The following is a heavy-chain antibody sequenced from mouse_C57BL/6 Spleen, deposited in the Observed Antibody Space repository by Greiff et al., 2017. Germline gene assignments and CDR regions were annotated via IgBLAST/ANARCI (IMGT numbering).Heavy chain of an antibody. CDR2: IDPSDSDT. CDR3: ARGGDYGSSYEYFDV. D-gene: IGHD1-1*01. Sequence: QVQLQHPGAELVRPGSSVKLSCKASGYTFTSYWMHWVQQRPIQGLEWIGNIDPSDSDTHYNQKFKDKATLTVDKSSSTAYMQLSSLTSEDSAVYYCARGGDYGSSYEYFDVWGTGTTVTVSS. J-gene: IGHJ1*03. CDR1: GYTFTSYW. V-gene: IGHV1-52*01.